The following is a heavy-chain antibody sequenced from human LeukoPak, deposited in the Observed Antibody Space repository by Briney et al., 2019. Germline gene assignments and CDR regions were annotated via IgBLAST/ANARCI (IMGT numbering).Heavy chain of an antibody. J-gene: IGHJ4*02. CDR2: IRYDGSNK. D-gene: IGHD2-15*01. Sequence: GGSLRLSCAASGFTFSSYGMHWVRQAPGKGLEWVAFIRYDGSNKYYADSVKGRFTISRDNSKNTLYLQMNSLRAEDTAVYYCARDHSPDSGGWLIDYWGQGTLVTVSS. CDR3: ARDHSPDSGGWLIDY. V-gene: IGHV3-30*02. CDR1: GFTFSSYG.